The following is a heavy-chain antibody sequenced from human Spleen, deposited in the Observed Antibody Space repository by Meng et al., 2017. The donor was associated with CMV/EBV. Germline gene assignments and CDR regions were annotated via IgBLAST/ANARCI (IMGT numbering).Heavy chain of an antibody. CDR3: ARERLYQPLWGDALDI. Sequence: GESLKISCAASGFTVSANYVSWVRQAPGKGLEWVSSISSSRSYIYYADSVKGRFTISRDNAKNSLYLQMTSLRAEDTAVYYCARERLYQPLWGDALDIWGQGTMVTVSS. V-gene: IGHV3-21*01. D-gene: IGHD2-2*01. CDR2: ISSSRSYI. CDR1: GFTVSANY. J-gene: IGHJ3*02.